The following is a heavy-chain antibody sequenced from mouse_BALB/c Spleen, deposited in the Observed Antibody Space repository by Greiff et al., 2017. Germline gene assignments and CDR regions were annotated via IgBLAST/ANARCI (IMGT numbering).Heavy chain of an antibody. J-gene: IGHJ1*01. CDR3: TRDSLYYGNFYWYFDV. CDR1: GFTFSSYT. D-gene: IGHD2-1*01. V-gene: IGHV5-6-4*01. Sequence: EVKLVESGGGLVKPGGSLKLSCAASGFTFSSYTMSWVRQTPEKRLEWVATISSGGSYTYYPDSVKGRFTISRDNAKNTLYLQMSSLKSEDTAMYYCTRDSLYYGNFYWYFDVWGAGTTVTVSS. CDR2: ISSGGSYT.